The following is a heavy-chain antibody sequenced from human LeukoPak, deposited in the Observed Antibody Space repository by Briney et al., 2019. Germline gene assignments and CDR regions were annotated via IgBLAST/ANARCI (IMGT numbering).Heavy chain of an antibody. J-gene: IGHJ4*02. CDR1: GYTLTSYY. CDR2: INPSGGST. D-gene: IGHD4-17*01. Sequence: ASVKVSCKASGYTLTSYYMHWVRQAPGQGLEWMGIINPSGGSTSYSQKFQGRVTMTRDMSTSTVYMDLSSLRSEDTAVYYCARYGHSPYFDDWGQGTPVTVSS. V-gene: IGHV1-46*01. CDR3: ARYGHSPYFDD.